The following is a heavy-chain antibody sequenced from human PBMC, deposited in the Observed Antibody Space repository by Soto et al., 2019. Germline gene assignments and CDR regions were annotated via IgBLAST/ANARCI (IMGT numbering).Heavy chain of an antibody. CDR3: VRDLGGSGSYYTDY. J-gene: IGHJ4*02. V-gene: IGHV1-18*01. D-gene: IGHD3-10*01. Sequence: GASVKVSCKASGYMFISYGINWVRQAPGQGLEWMGWIRPYNGDTKYAQNLQGRVTMTTDTSTSTAYMEMRSLRSDDTAVYYCVRDLGGSGSYYTDYWGPGTLVTVSS. CDR2: IRPYNGDT. CDR1: GYMFISYG.